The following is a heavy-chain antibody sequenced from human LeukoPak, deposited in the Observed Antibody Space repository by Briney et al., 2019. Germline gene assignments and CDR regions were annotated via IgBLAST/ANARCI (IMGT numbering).Heavy chain of an antibody. Sequence: SETLSLTCTVSGGSISGYYWSWIRQPPGKGLEWIGYIFYTGNTNYNPSLKSRVTISIDTSKNQFSLKLNSVTAADTAVYYCARDRSGTYYDHWGQGTLVTVSS. CDR2: IFYTGNT. V-gene: IGHV4-59*01. J-gene: IGHJ4*02. D-gene: IGHD3-10*01. CDR1: GGSISGYY. CDR3: ARDRSGTYYDH.